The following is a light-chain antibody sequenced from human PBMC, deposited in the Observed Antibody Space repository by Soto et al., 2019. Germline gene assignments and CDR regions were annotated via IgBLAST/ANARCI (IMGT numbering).Light chain of an antibody. J-gene: IGKJ2*01. CDR3: EEYNNWPYT. CDR1: QSVGRN. V-gene: IGKV3-15*01. CDR2: GTS. Sequence: EIVMTQSPVALSVSPGESAALSCRASQSVGRNFAWYQQRTGQAPRVLIYGTSTRATGIPARSSGRGCGTDFTLTISSLQSEDCAVYYCEEYNNWPYTFGQGTRLEIK.